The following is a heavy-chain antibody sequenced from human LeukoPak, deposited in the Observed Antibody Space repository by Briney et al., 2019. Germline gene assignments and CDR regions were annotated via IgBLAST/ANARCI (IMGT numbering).Heavy chain of an antibody. V-gene: IGHV4-59*12. D-gene: IGHD6-6*01. J-gene: IGHJ4*02. CDR3: ARGSRGRYSSSSPFDY. CDR1: GGSISSYY. Sequence: SETLSLTCTVSGGSISSYYWSWIRQPPGKGLEWIGYIYYSGSTNYNPYLKSRVTISVDTSKNQFSLKLSSVTAADTAVYYCARGSRGRYSSSSPFDYWGQGTLVTVSS. CDR2: IYYSGST.